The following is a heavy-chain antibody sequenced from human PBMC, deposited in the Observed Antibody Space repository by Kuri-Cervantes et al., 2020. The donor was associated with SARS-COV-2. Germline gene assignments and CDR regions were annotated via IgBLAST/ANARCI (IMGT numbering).Heavy chain of an antibody. Sequence: SGPTLVKPTETLTLTCTVSGFSLSNARMGVSWIRQPPGKALEWLAHIFSNDEKSYSTSLKSRLTISKDTSKSQVVLTMTNMDPVDTATYYCARDIAAAGTGYFDYWGQGTLVTVSS. CDR3: ARDIAAAGTGYFDY. CDR1: GFSLSNARMG. CDR2: IFSNDEK. J-gene: IGHJ4*02. V-gene: IGHV2-26*01. D-gene: IGHD6-13*01.